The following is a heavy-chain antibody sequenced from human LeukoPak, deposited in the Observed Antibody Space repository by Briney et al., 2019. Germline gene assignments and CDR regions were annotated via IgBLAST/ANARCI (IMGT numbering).Heavy chain of an antibody. CDR1: GFTFSSYV. CDR2: ISYDGTYK. D-gene: IGHD5-18*01. J-gene: IGHJ4*02. Sequence: PGRSLRLSCAASGFTFSSYVMHWVRQAPGKGLQWVAVISYDGTYKYYADSVKGRFTISRDNSKNTLYLQMNSPRVEDTAVYYCARNRDTAMGSRDLDFWGQGTLVTVSS. CDR3: ARNRDTAMGSRDLDF. V-gene: IGHV3-30*04.